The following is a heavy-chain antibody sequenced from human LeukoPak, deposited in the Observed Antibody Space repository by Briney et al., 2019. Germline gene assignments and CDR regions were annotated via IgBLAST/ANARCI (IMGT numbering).Heavy chain of an antibody. CDR2: IYYSGST. J-gene: IGHJ2*01. Sequence: SETLSLTCTGSGGSISGYYYNWIRQPPGKGLEWIGYIYYSGSTNYNPSLKSRVTISLDTSKNQFSLKLSSVTTADTAVYYCARSVVTLYWYFDLWGRGTLVTVSS. V-gene: IGHV4-59*01. D-gene: IGHD4-23*01. CDR3: ARSVVTLYWYFDL. CDR1: GGSISGYY.